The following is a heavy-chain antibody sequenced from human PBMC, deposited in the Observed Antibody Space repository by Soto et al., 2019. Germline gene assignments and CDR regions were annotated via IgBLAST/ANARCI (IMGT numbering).Heavy chain of an antibody. Sequence: GGSLRLSCAASGFTFSNAWMSWVRQAPGKGLEWVGRIKSKTDGGTTDYAAPVKGRFTISRDDSKNTLYLQMNSLKTEDTAVYYCTTDPEERWGSYRYTVDYWGQGTLVTVSS. J-gene: IGHJ4*02. D-gene: IGHD3-16*02. CDR2: IKSKTDGGTT. CDR1: GFTFSNAW. CDR3: TTDPEERWGSYRYTVDY. V-gene: IGHV3-15*01.